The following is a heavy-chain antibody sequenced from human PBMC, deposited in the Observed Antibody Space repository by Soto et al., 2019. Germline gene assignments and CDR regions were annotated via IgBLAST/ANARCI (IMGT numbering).Heavy chain of an antibody. D-gene: IGHD3-22*01. CDR1: GFIVSRNY. V-gene: IGHV3-53*01. Sequence: GGSLRLSCAVSGFIVSRNYMTWVRQAPGKGLEWVSLIYSGGSTDYADSVKGRFTISRDNAKNTLYLQMNSLRAEDTAVYYCARDHYDSSGYYSAFDIWGQGTMVTVSS. CDR3: ARDHYDSSGYYSAFDI. J-gene: IGHJ3*02. CDR2: IYSGGST.